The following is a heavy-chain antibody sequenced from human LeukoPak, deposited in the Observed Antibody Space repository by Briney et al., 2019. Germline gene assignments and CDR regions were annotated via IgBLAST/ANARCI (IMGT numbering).Heavy chain of an antibody. J-gene: IGHJ4*02. D-gene: IGHD3-10*01. CDR1: GYTFTNYD. Sequence: ASVKVSCKASGYTFTNYDINWVRQATGRGLEWMGWMSPNSGDTGYAQNFQGRVTLTRDTSISTAYMELSSLKSEDTAVYYCARNYYGSGCFENWGQGTLVTVSS. V-gene: IGHV1-8*01. CDR3: ARNYYGSGCFEN. CDR2: MSPNSGDT.